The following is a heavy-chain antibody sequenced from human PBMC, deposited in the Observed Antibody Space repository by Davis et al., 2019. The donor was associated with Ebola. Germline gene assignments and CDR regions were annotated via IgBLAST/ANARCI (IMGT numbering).Heavy chain of an antibody. CDR2: IYRDGRT. CDR1: ELIVSDNY. V-gene: IGHV3-53*01. D-gene: IGHD4-17*01. CDR3: AKDQDYGDYFDY. Sequence: GGSLRLSCAASELIVSDNYMSWVRQAPGKRLEWVSVIYRDGRTYYADSVKGRFTISRDNSVDTLYLEMNSLSTDDTAVYYCAKDQDYGDYFDYWGQGAPVTVSS. J-gene: IGHJ4*02.